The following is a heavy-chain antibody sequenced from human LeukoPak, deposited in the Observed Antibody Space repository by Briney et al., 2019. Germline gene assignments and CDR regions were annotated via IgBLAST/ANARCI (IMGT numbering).Heavy chain of an antibody. CDR3: ARTQWELLRGAFDI. D-gene: IGHD1-26*01. Sequence: GGSLRLSCAASGFTFSSYWMSWVRQAPGKGLEGVANIKQDGSEKYYVDSVKGRFTISRDNAKNSLYLQMNSLRAEDTAVYYCARTQWELLRGAFDIWGQGTMVTVSS. J-gene: IGHJ3*02. CDR2: IKQDGSEK. V-gene: IGHV3-7*01. CDR1: GFTFSSYW.